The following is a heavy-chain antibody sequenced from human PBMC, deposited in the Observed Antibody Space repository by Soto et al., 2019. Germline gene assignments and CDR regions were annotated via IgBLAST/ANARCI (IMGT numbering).Heavy chain of an antibody. CDR3: ARAVSRPSDAFDI. J-gene: IGHJ3*02. CDR2: IDWDDDK. CDR1: MC. Sequence: MCVSWIRQPPGKALEWLALIDWDDDKYYSTSLKTRLTISKDTSKNQVVLTMTNMDPVDTATYYCARAVSRPSDAFDIWGQGTMVTVSS. D-gene: IGHD6-19*01. V-gene: IGHV2-70*01.